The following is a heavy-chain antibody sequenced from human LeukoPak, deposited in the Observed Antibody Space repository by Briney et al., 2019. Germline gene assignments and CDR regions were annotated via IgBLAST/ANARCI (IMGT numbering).Heavy chain of an antibody. CDR1: GFTFISYA. J-gene: IGHJ6*03. D-gene: IGHD6-19*01. CDR3: ARDHLSSGSSPDYYYYYYMDV. Sequence: PGGSLRLSCAAPGFTFISYAIHWVRQAPGKGLEWVAVISFHGTDSFYADSVKGRFTISRDNAKNTLYLQMNSLRAEDTAVYYCARDHLSSGSSPDYYYYYYMDVWGKGTTVTISS. CDR2: ISFHGTDS. V-gene: IGHV3-30*04.